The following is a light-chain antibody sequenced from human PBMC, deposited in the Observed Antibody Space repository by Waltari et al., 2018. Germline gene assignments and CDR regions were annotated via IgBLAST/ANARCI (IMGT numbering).Light chain of an antibody. V-gene: IGKV1-12*01. CDR2: HSS. CDR1: QDISTS. Sequence: DIHMTQSPSPVSASAGDSVSLSCRASQDISTSLAWYQQKSGKAPSLLIYHSSTLQSRVPSRFSGAETETEFTHSISTLPPGDFATYFCQQGDTAPPTFGAGTKVELK. CDR3: QQGDTAPPT. J-gene: IGKJ1*01.